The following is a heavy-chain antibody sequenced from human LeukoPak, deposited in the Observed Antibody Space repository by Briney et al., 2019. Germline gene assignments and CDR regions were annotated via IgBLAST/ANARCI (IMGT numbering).Heavy chain of an antibody. J-gene: IGHJ4*02. D-gene: IGHD5-24*01. Sequence: SETLSLTCTVSGASMTNYYWAWIRQPPGKGLEWIGYIYYSGSTNYNPSLKSRVTISVDTSKNQFSLKLSTVTAADTAVYYCARGNGYNYYWGQGTLVTVSS. CDR1: GASMTNYY. CDR2: IYYSGST. V-gene: IGHV4-59*01. CDR3: ARGNGYNYY.